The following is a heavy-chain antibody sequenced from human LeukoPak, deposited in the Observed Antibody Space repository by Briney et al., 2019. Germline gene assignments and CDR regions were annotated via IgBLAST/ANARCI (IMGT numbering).Heavy chain of an antibody. CDR3: ARDLTLTTVTTIFAFDP. V-gene: IGHV1-2*02. CDR2: INPNSGGT. CDR1: GYTFTSYG. Sequence: ASVKVSCKASGYTFTSYGISWVRQAPGQGREWMGWINPNSGGTNYAQKFQGRVTMTRDTSISTAYMELRSLRSDDTAVYYCARDLTLTTVTTIFAFDPWGQGTLVTVSS. J-gene: IGHJ5*02. D-gene: IGHD4-17*01.